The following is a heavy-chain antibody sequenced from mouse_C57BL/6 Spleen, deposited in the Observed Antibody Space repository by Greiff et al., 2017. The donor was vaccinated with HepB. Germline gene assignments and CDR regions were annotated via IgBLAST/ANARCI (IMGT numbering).Heavy chain of an antibody. J-gene: IGHJ3*01. CDR2: IHPNSGST. V-gene: IGHV1-64*01. Sequence: QVQLKQPGAELVKPGASVKLSCKASGYTFTSYWMHWVKQRPGQGLEWIGMIHPNSGSTNYNEKFKSKATLTVDTSSSTAYMQLSSLTSEDSAVYYCARMDYGAWFAYWGQGTLVTVSA. CDR3: ARMDYGAWFAY. CDR1: GYTFTSYW. D-gene: IGHD2-4*01.